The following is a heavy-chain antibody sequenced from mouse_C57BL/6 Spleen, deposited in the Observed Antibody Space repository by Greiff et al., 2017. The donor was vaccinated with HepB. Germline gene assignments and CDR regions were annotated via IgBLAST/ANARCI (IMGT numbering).Heavy chain of an antibody. D-gene: IGHD1-1*01. J-gene: IGHJ4*01. CDR2: INPNYGTT. CDR3: ARSDYYDYAMDY. V-gene: IGHV1-39*01. CDR1: GYSFTDYN. Sequence: VHVKQSGPELVKPGASVKISCKASGYSFTDYNMNWVKQSNGKSLEWIGVINPNYGTTSYNQKFKGKATLTVDQSSSTAYMQLNSLTSEDSAVYYCARSDYYDYAMDYWGQGTSVTVSS.